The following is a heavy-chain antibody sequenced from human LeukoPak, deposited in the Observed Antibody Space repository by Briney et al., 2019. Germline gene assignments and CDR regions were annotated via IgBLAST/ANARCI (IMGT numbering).Heavy chain of an antibody. D-gene: IGHD4-23*01. V-gene: IGHV4-59*11. CDR2: YFDTGST. CDR1: GASFESHY. J-gene: IGHJ4*02. Sequence: SETLSLTCNVSGASFESHYWTWIRQTPDKRLEWIGYYFDTGSTDYNPSLKSRVTMSVDRTKNQFFLSLKSVTAADTAVYYCVRTGWELLTTWGPGTPVTVSS. CDR3: VRTGWELLTT.